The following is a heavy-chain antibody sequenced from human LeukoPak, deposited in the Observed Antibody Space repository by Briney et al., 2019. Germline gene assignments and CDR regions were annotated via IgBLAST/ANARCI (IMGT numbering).Heavy chain of an antibody. Sequence: PSETLSLTRTVSGGSISSSSYYWGWIRQPPGKGLEWIGSIYYSGSTYYNPSLKSRVSISVHTSKNQFSLKLRSVTAADTAVYYCARPVPSRLGWFDPWGQGTLVTVSS. D-gene: IGHD1-1*01. V-gene: IGHV4-39*01. CDR3: ARPVPSRLGWFDP. CDR2: IYYSGST. J-gene: IGHJ5*02. CDR1: GGSISSSSYY.